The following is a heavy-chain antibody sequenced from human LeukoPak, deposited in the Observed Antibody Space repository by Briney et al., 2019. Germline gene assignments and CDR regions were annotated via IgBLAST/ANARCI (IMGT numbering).Heavy chain of an antibody. Sequence: SETLSLTCVVYGESFSGYSWSWIRQPPGKGLEWIGEINQRRNTNYDPSLKSRVTISIDTSKNQFSLKLSSVTAADTAVYYCARHGWHAWYFDLWGRGTLVTVSS. CDR3: ARHGWHAWYFDL. J-gene: IGHJ2*01. V-gene: IGHV4-34*01. CDR2: INQRRNT. CDR1: GESFSGYS. D-gene: IGHD6-19*01.